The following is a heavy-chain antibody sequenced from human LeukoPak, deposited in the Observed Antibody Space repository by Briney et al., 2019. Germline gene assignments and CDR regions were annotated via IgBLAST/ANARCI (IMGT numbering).Heavy chain of an antibody. Sequence: GASVKVSCKASGGTFSSYAISWVRQAPGHGLEWMGRIIPISGTANYAQKFQGRVTITADESTSTAYMELSSLRSEDTAVYYCARGDGITGTTSPLFVHWGQGTLVTVSS. D-gene: IGHD1-7*01. CDR2: IIPISGTA. CDR3: ARGDGITGTTSPLFVH. J-gene: IGHJ4*02. CDR1: GGTFSSYA. V-gene: IGHV1-69*13.